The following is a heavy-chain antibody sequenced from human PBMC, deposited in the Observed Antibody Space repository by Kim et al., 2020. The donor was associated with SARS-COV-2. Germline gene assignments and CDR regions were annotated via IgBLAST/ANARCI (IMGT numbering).Heavy chain of an antibody. V-gene: IGHV3-23*01. J-gene: IGHJ6*02. Sequence: GGSLRLSCAASGFIFNNYGMSWVRQAPGKGLEWVSSILPTGRDTYYADSEKGRFTISRDNSKKTLYLQMNSLRAEDTALYYCARGSEGMDVWGQGTTVTV. CDR2: ILPTGRDT. CDR1: GFIFNNYG. CDR3: ARGSEGMDV.